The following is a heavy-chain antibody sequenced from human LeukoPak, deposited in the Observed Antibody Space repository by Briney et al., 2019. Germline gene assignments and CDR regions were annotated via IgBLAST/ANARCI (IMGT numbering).Heavy chain of an antibody. V-gene: IGHV3-30*18. D-gene: IGHD4-17*01. Sequence: GGSLRLSCAASGFIFSNYAIHWVRQAPGKGLEWVAAVSYDGNLQHYADAVKGRFTVSRDNSKNTVFLQINSLRTDDSAVYWCVKVYPTVTTSSVLGSWGQGTLVTVSS. J-gene: IGHJ4*02. CDR1: GFIFSNYA. CDR3: VKVYPTVTTSSVLGS. CDR2: VSYDGNLQ.